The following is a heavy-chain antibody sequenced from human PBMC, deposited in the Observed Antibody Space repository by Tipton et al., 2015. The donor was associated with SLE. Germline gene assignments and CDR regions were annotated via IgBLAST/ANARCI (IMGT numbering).Heavy chain of an antibody. D-gene: IGHD4-17*01. Sequence: TLSLTCTVSGGSISSSSYYWGWIRQPPGKGLEWIGSIYHSGSTYYNPSLKSRVTISVDTPKNQFSLKLSSVTAADTAVYYCARPMDYAGYFQHWGQGTLVTVSS. CDR3: ARPMDYAGYFQH. CDR1: GGSISSSSYY. CDR2: IYHSGST. V-gene: IGHV4-39*07. J-gene: IGHJ1*01.